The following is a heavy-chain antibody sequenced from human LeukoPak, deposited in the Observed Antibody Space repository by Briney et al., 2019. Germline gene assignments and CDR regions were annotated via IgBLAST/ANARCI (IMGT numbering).Heavy chain of an antibody. Sequence: GRSLRLSCAASGFTFSSYGMHWVRQAPGKGLEWVTFIQYDGNNKYYADSVKGRFTISRDNSKNTLYLEMNSLTTEDTALYYCARKLYDYWSGDAFDVWGRGTMVTVSS. CDR1: GFTFSSYG. CDR2: IQYDGNNK. D-gene: IGHD3-3*01. CDR3: ARKLYDYWSGDAFDV. J-gene: IGHJ3*01. V-gene: IGHV3-30*03.